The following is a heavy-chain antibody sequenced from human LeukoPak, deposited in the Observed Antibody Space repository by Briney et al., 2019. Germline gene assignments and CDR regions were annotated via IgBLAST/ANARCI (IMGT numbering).Heavy chain of an antibody. Sequence: SGTLSLTCAVSGVTISSYYMSWIRLPPGKGLEWVWYIYYTGGTYYNPSFKSRVTILLDNNKNKLSHKLNPGTAADAAVEYCAVGGYSYGKGYYFDCGGQGALVTVSA. CDR2: IYYTGGT. V-gene: IGHV4-59*01. CDR1: GVTISSYY. CDR3: AVGGYSYGKGYYFDC. J-gene: IGHJ4*01. D-gene: IGHD5-18*01.